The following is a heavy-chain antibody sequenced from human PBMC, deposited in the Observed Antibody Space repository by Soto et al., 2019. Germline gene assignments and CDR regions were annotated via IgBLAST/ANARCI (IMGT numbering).Heavy chain of an antibody. Sequence: QVQLQESGPGLVKPSETLSLTCTVSGAFSSTYYWSWIRQPPGKGLEWIGYMNNIGRPNYNPPLKCRVTISLDTSKNQFSLKLSSVIAADTALYFWAGSFCRDAVRCNWFDPWGLGTLVTASS. J-gene: IGHJ5*02. CDR2: MNNIGRP. D-gene: IGHD2-8*01. CDR3: AGSFCRDAVRCNWFDP. CDR1: GAFSSTYY. V-gene: IGHV4-59*01.